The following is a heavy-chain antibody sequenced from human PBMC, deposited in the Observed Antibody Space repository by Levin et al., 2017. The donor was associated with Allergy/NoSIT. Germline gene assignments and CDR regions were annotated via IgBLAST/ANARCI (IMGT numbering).Heavy chain of an antibody. Sequence: PGGSLRLSCAASGFTFSDYYMSWIRQAPGKGLEWVSYISSSSSYTNYADSVKGRFTISRDNAKNSLYLQMTSLRAEDTAVYYCARDRAGSGYDSYYFDYWGQGTLVTVSS. J-gene: IGHJ4*02. D-gene: IGHD5-12*01. CDR2: ISSSSSYT. CDR3: ARDRAGSGYDSYYFDY. CDR1: GFTFSDYY. V-gene: IGHV3-11*05.